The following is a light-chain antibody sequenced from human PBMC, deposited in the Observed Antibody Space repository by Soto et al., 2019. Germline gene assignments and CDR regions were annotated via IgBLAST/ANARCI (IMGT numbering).Light chain of an antibody. CDR2: DAS. Sequence: DIQMTQSPSTLSASVGDRVTITCRASQSISTYLAWYQQKPGKAPKLLIYDASSLKSGVPARFSGSGSGTEFTLTISSLQPDDFATYYCQQYNTYSTFGQGTRLEIK. CDR1: QSISTY. J-gene: IGKJ5*01. V-gene: IGKV1-5*01. CDR3: QQYNTYST.